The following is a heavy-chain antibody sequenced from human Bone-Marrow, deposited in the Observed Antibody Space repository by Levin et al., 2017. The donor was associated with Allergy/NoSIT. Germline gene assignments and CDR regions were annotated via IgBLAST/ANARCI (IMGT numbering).Heavy chain of an antibody. CDR3: AREREWLRFLAFEI. CDR2: IYYNGNT. CDR1: GGSINSGDYY. Sequence: SETLSLTCTVAGGSINSGDYYWSWIRQSPGKGLEWIGYIYYNGNTYYNPSLKSRVTISVDTSKKQFSLKLSSVTAADTAVYYCAREREWLRFLAFEIWGQGTRVTVSS. J-gene: IGHJ3*02. V-gene: IGHV4-30-4*01. D-gene: IGHD5-12*01.